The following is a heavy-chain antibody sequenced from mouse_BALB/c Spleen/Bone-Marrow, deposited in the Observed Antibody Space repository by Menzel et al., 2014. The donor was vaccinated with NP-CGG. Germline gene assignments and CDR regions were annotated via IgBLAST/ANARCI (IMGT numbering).Heavy chain of an antibody. CDR2: VYPGNDNS. Sequence: LQQSGSELVRPGASVKLSCKASGYTFTSYWMHWVKQRHGQGLEWIGNVYPGNDNSNYDEKFKSKGTLTVDTFSSTAYMHLSSLTSEDSAVYYCTRSGGNYNFAYWGQGALVTVSA. V-gene: IGHV1S22*01. CDR3: TRSGGNYNFAY. J-gene: IGHJ3*01. D-gene: IGHD2-1*01. CDR1: GYTFTSYW.